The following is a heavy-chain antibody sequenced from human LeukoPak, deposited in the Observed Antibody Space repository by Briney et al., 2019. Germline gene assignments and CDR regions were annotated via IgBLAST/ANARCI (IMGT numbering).Heavy chain of an antibody. V-gene: IGHV1-69*01. J-gene: IGHJ6*03. CDR3: ARNGGYNWNYVNNYYYYYMDV. CDR2: SIPIFCTA. CDR1: GGTFSSYA. D-gene: IGHD1-7*01. Sequence: SVKVSRKATGGTFSSYAISGVRQAPGQGLEWMGGSIPIFCTANYVQKFQGRVKITADESTSTAYMELSSLRSEDTAVYYSARNGGYNWNYVNNYYYYYMDVWGKGTPVTVSS.